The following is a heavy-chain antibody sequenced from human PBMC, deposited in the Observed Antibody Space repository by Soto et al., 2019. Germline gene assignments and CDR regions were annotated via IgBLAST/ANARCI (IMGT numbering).Heavy chain of an antibody. CDR1: GYTFTSYY. Sequence: GASVKVSCKASGYTFTSYYMHWVRQAPGQGLEWMGIINPSGGSTSYAQKFQGRVTMTRDTSTSTVYMELSSLRSEDTAVYYCARDQNTYYYGSGSTPSWFDPWGQGTLVTVSS. CDR2: INPSGGST. V-gene: IGHV1-46*01. J-gene: IGHJ5*02. CDR3: ARDQNTYYYGSGSTPSWFDP. D-gene: IGHD3-10*01.